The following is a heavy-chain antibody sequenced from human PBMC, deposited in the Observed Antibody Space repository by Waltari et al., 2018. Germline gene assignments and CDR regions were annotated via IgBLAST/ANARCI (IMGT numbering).Heavy chain of an antibody. V-gene: IGHV3-53*01. CDR2: VYSVGST. D-gene: IGHD3-22*01. J-gene: IGHJ4*02. CDR3: ARDLGSSGYYHY. Sequence: QVPGKGLELVSIVYSVGSTYYAYSVKGRCTFSRDNAKNTLYLQMDSMRAEDTAVYYCARDLGSSGYYHYWGQGTLVTFSS.